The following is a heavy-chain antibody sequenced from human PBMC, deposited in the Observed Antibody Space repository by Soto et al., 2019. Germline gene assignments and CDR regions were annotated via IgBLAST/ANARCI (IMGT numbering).Heavy chain of an antibody. CDR2: IIPIFGTA. V-gene: IGHV1-69*01. CDR1: GGTFSSYA. D-gene: IGHD3-10*01. Sequence: QVQLVQSGAEVKKPGSSVKVSCKASGGTFSSYAISWVRQAPGQGLEWMGGIIPIFGTANYAQKFQGRVTSTADESTSTAYRELSSLRSEDTAVYYCARSLGGWFGELLYGMDVWGQGTTVTVSS. CDR3: ARSLGGWFGELLYGMDV. J-gene: IGHJ6*02.